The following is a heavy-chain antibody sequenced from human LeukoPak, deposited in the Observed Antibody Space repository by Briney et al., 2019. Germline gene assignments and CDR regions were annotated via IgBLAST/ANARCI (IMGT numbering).Heavy chain of an antibody. Sequence: ASVKVSCKASGYTFTSYGISWVRQAPGQGLEWMGWISAYNGNTNYAQKLQGRVTMTTDTSTSTAYMELRSLRSDDTAVYYCASSDMYYYDSSGLTLDYWGQGTLVTVSS. CDR1: GYTFTSYG. CDR3: ASSDMYYYDSSGLTLDY. CDR2: ISAYNGNT. D-gene: IGHD3-22*01. V-gene: IGHV1-18*01. J-gene: IGHJ4*02.